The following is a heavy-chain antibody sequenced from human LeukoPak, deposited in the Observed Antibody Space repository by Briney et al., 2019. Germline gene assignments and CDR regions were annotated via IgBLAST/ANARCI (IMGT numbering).Heavy chain of an antibody. CDR1: GFTFSSYW. Sequence: GGSLRLSCAASGFTFSSYWMSWVRQAPGEGLEWVANIKQDGSEKYYVDSVKGRFTISRDNAKNSLYLQMNSLRAEDTAVYYCARSERAYYYGMDVWGQGTTVTVSS. V-gene: IGHV3-7*01. CDR2: IKQDGSEK. D-gene: IGHD1-1*01. J-gene: IGHJ6*02. CDR3: ARSERAYYYGMDV.